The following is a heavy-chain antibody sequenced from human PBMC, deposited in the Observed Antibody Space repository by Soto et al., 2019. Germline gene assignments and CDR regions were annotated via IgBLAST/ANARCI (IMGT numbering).Heavy chain of an antibody. V-gene: IGHV3-33*01. J-gene: IGHJ4*02. CDR2: IWYDASNK. D-gene: IGHD1-26*01. CDR3: ARGRVDGGELDL. CDR1: GFTFSTYG. Sequence: VQLVESGGGVVQPGRSLRLSCAASGFTFSTYGMYWVRQAPGKGLEWVAVIWYDASNKYYADSVKGRFTISRDNSENTLYLQMNSLRAEDTAVYYCARGRVDGGELDLWGQETLVTVSS.